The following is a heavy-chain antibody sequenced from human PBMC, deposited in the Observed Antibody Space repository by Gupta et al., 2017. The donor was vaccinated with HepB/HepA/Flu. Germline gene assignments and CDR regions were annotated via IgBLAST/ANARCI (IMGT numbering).Heavy chain of an antibody. J-gene: IGHJ4*02. V-gene: IGHV3-7*01. CDR1: GFSVSSQW. CDR2: INEDGSLQ. Sequence: EVQLVESGGALVQPGGSLRLSCAASGFSVSSQWMNWVRQAPGRGLEWVANINEDGSLQRLVDSVKGRFTISRDNANNSLYLRMNSLTAEDTAVYYCVRSGDYWGQGTLVTVSS. CDR3: VRSGDY. D-gene: IGHD1-26*01.